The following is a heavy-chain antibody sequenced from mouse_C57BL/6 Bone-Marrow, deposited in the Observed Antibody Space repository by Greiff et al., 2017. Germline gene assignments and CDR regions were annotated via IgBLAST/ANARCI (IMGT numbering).Heavy chain of an antibody. Sequence: VQRVESGAELAKPGASVKMSCKASGYTFTSYWMHWVKQRPGQGLEWIGYINPSTGYTAYNQKFKDKATLTADKSSSTAYMQLSSLPSEDSAVYYCVARGGDFDYWGQGTTLTVSS. J-gene: IGHJ2*01. V-gene: IGHV1-7*01. CDR1: GYTFTSYW. CDR3: VARGGDFDY. CDR2: INPSTGYT.